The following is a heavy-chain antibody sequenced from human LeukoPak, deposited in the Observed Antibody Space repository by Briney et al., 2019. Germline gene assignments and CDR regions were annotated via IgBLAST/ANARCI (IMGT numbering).Heavy chain of an antibody. J-gene: IGHJ2*01. Sequence: SETLSLTCTVSGGSISSSSYYWGWIRQPPGKGLEWIGSIYYSGSTYYNPSLKSRVTISMDKSKNQFSLKLSSVTAADTAVYYCARQDYYDTGTWYFDLWGRGTLVTVSP. CDR1: GGSISSSSYY. CDR3: ARQDYYDTGTWYFDL. D-gene: IGHD3-22*01. V-gene: IGHV4-39*07. CDR2: IYYSGST.